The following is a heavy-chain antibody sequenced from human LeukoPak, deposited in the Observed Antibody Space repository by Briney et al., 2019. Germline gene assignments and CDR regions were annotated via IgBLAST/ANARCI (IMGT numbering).Heavy chain of an antibody. D-gene: IGHD2-2*01. V-gene: IGHV1-18*01. CDR2: ISVYSDKT. CDR3: ARARDLLVVVPAPRYFDY. Sequence: AAAKVSCKASGYTFTKFGFSWVRQAPGQGLEWMGWISVYSDKTNYAQKLQGRVTMTTDTSTSTAYMELRSLRSDDTAVYYCARARDLLVVVPAPRYFDYWGQGTLVTVSS. CDR1: GYTFTKFG. J-gene: IGHJ4*02.